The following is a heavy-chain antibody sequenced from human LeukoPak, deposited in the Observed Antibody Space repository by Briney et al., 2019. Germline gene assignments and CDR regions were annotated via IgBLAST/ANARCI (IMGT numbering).Heavy chain of an antibody. Sequence: GGSLRLSCAASGFTFDDYAMHWVRQAPGKGLEWVSGISWNSGSIGYADSVKGRFTISRDNAKNSLYLQMNSLRAEDTALYYCVPQPWSSQSPTKFDYWGQGTLVTVSS. CDR3: VPQPWSSQSPTKFDY. CDR1: GFTFDDYA. D-gene: IGHD1-26*01. CDR2: ISWNSGSI. J-gene: IGHJ4*02. V-gene: IGHV3-9*01.